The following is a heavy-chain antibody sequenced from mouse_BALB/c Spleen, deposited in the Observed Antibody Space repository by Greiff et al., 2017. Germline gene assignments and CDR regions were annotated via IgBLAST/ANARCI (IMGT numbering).Heavy chain of an antibody. Sequence: EVQLHQSGPELVKPGASVKMSCKASGYTFTDYYMDWVKQSHGESFEWIGRVNPYNGGTSYNQKFKGKATLTVDKSSSTAYMELNSLTSEDSAVYYCARSDDSYAMDYWGQGTSVTVSS. CDR2: VNPYNGGT. CDR3: ARSDDSYAMDY. J-gene: IGHJ4*01. V-gene: IGHV1-19*01. CDR1: GYTFTDYY.